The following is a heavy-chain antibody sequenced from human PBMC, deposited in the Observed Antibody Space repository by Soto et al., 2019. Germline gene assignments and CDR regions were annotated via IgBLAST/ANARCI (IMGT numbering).Heavy chain of an antibody. Sequence: PSETLSLTCTVSGGSISSYYVSWIRQSAGKGLEWIGRIDTSGTTNYYPSLKSRVTMSVDASKNHFSLNLSSVTAADTAVYYCARGPGGYVYYHGMGVWGQGTTVTVSS. D-gene: IGHD3-10*01. J-gene: IGHJ6*02. CDR3: ARGPGGYVYYHGMGV. CDR1: GGSISSYY. V-gene: IGHV4-4*07. CDR2: IDTSGTT.